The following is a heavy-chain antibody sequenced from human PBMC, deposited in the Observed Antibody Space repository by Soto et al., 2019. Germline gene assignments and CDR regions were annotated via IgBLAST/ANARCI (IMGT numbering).Heavy chain of an antibody. V-gene: IGHV3-33*05. J-gene: IGHJ4*02. CDR3: AKDTPYHY. CDR1: GFTFSSYG. CDR2: ISYDGSNK. Sequence: GGSLRLSCAASGFTFSSYGMHWVRQAPGKGLEWVAVISYDGSNKYYADSVKGRFTISRDNSKNTLYLQMNSLRAEDTAVYYCAKDTPYHYWGQGTLVTVSS.